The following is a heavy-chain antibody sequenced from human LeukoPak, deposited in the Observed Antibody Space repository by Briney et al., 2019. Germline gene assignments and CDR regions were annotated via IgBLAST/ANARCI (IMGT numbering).Heavy chain of an antibody. J-gene: IGHJ4*02. CDR2: ITRSSSAK. V-gene: IGHV3-48*01. CDR3: TRDQEGSDY. Sequence: GGSLRLSCVASGFTFSSYSMNWVRQALWKGLEWVSYITRSSSAKFYADSVKGRFTISRDNAENLLYLQMNSLRAEDTAVYYCTRDQEGSDYWGQGTLVTVSS. CDR1: GFTFSSYS.